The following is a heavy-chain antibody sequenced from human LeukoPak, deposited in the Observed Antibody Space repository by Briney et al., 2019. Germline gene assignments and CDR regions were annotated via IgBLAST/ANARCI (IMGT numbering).Heavy chain of an antibody. V-gene: IGHV3-30*18. J-gene: IGHJ5*02. CDR2: ISYDGSNK. Sequence: GRSLRLSCAASGFTFGSYGMHWVRQAPGKGLEWVAVISYDGSNKYYADSVKGRFTTSRDNSKNTLYLQMNSLRAEDTAVYYCAKAPRVDWLPNWFDPWGQGTLVTVSS. D-gene: IGHD3-9*01. CDR3: AKAPRVDWLPNWFDP. CDR1: GFTFGSYG.